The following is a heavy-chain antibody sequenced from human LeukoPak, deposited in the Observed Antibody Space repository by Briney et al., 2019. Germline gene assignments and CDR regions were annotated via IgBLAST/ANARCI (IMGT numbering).Heavy chain of an antibody. D-gene: IGHD2-2*01. J-gene: IGHJ4*02. CDR3: ARVHASLVPAADY. CDR2: MNPNSGNT. CDR1: GYTFTSYD. V-gene: IGHV1-8*01. Sequence: ASVKVSCKASGYTFTSYDINWVRQATGQGLEWMGWMNPNSGNTGYAQKFQGRVTMTRNTSISTAYMELSGLRSEDTAVYYCARVHASLVPAADYWGQGTLVTVSS.